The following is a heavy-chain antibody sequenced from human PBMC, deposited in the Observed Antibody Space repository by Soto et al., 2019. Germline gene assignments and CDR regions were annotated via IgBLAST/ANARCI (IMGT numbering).Heavy chain of an antibody. CDR1: GFTFSSYS. Sequence: SGGSLRLSCAASGFTFSSYSMNWFRQAPGKGLEWVSSISSSSSYIYYADSVKGRFTISRDNAKNSLYLQMNSLRAEDTAVYYCARDAPEGYCSSTSCYGYGMDVWGQGTTVTV. CDR3: ARDAPEGYCSSTSCYGYGMDV. CDR2: ISSSSSYI. D-gene: IGHD2-2*01. V-gene: IGHV3-21*01. J-gene: IGHJ6*02.